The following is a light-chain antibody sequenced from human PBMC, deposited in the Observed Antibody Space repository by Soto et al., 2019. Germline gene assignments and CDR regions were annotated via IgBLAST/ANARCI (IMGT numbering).Light chain of an antibody. CDR2: QTS. CDR3: HQRQSWPRT. J-gene: IGKJ1*01. CDR1: QYINTR. V-gene: IGKV3-11*01. Sequence: EIVLTQSPATLSSFQGDRVTLXXRASQYINTRLAWYQHRPGQAPRXLIYQTSIRAAGIPARFSASGTGTDFTLTISDVQPEDFAVYYCHQRQSWPRTFGQGTKVDIK.